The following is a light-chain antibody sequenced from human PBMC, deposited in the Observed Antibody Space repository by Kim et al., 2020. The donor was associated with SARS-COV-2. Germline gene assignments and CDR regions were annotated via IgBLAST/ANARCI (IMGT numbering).Light chain of an antibody. CDR2: EVS. CDR1: SSDVGGYNY. J-gene: IGLJ3*02. V-gene: IGLV2-8*01. Sequence: QSALTQPPSASGSPGQSITISCTGTSSDVGGYNYVYWYQQHPGKAPKLMIYEVSKRPAGVPGRFSGSMSGNTASLTVSGLQAEDEADYYCSPYAGSIVFGGGTQLTVL. CDR3: SPYAGSIV.